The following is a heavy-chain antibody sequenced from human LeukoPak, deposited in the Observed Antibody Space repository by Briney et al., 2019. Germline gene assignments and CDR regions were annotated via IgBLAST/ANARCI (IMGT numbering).Heavy chain of an antibody. CDR1: GGSISSYY. V-gene: IGHV4-4*07. D-gene: IGHD2-2*01. CDR2: IYTSGST. Sequence: SETLSLTCTVSGGSISSYYWSWIRQPAGKGLEWIGRIYTSGSTNYNPSLKSRVTMSVDTSSNQFSLKLSSVTAADTAVYYCARSYCSSTSCPVFYYYMDVWGKGTTVTVSS. J-gene: IGHJ6*03. CDR3: ARSYCSSTSCPVFYYYMDV.